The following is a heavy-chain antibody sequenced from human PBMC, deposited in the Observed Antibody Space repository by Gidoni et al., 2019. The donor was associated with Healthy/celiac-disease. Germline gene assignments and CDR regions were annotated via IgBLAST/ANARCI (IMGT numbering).Heavy chain of an antibody. CDR1: GYTFPSYA. CDR2: INAGNGNT. V-gene: IGHV1-3*01. J-gene: IGHJ3*02. Sequence: QVQLVQSGAEVKKPGASVKVSCKASGYTFPSYAMHWVRQAPGQRLEWMGWINAGNGNTKYSQKFQGRVTITRDTSASTAYMELSSLRSEDTAVYYCARAKGVVVAASGGDAFDIWGQGTMVTVSS. CDR3: ARAKGVVVAASGGDAFDI. D-gene: IGHD2-15*01.